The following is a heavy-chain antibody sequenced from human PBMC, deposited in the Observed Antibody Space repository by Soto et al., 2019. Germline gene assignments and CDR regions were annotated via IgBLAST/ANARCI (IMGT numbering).Heavy chain of an antibody. J-gene: IGHJ5*02. CDR2: IYSGGST. Sequence: GGSLRLSCAASGVTVCSNYMSWVRQAPGKGLEWVSVIYSGGSTYYADSVKGRFTISRHNSKNTLYLQMNSLRAEDTAVYYCARAGYSSGWYSSSWFDPWGQGTLVTVSS. D-gene: IGHD6-19*01. V-gene: IGHV3-53*04. CDR1: GVTVCSNY. CDR3: ARAGYSSGWYSSSWFDP.